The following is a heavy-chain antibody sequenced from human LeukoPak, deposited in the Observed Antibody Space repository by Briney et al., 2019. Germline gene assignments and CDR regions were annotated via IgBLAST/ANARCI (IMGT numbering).Heavy chain of an antibody. CDR3: ARNYYESSGYYPWNFDC. V-gene: IGHV4-39*01. CDR1: GGSISSSSYW. Sequence: SETLPLTCTVSGGSISSSSYWWGWIRQPPGKGLEWIANIYYSGSTHYNPSLKSRVTISIEKSKNQFSLKLSSVTAADTAVYYCARNYYESSGYYPWNFDCWGQGTLVTVSS. J-gene: IGHJ4*02. D-gene: IGHD3-22*01. CDR2: IYYSGST.